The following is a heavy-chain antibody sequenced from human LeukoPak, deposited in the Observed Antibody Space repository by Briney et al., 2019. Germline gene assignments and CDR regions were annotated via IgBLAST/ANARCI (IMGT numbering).Heavy chain of an antibody. D-gene: IGHD1-26*01. J-gene: IGHJ6*03. Sequence: GRSLRLSCAASGFTFSSYAMHWVRQAPGKGLEWVAVISYDGSNKYYADSVKGRFTISRDNSKNTLYLQMNSLRAEDTAVYYCARAPSGSYYFFYYYYYMDVWGKGTTVTVSS. CDR3: ARAPSGSYYFFYYYYYMDV. CDR2: ISYDGSNK. V-gene: IGHV3-30*04. CDR1: GFTFSSYA.